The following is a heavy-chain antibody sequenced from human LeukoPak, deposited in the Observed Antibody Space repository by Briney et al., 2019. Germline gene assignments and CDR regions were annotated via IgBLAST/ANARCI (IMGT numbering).Heavy chain of an antibody. CDR3: ARDRYNGSGINWYFDL. Sequence: PGRSLRLSCAASGFTFSSYGMHWVRQAPGMGLEWVTVIFYHGNNKYYADSVKGRFTISRDNSKNTLYLQMNSLRADDTAVYYCARDRYNGSGINWYFDLCGRGTLVTVSS. D-gene: IGHD3-10*01. CDR1: GFTFSSYG. CDR2: IFYHGNNK. V-gene: IGHV3-33*01. J-gene: IGHJ2*01.